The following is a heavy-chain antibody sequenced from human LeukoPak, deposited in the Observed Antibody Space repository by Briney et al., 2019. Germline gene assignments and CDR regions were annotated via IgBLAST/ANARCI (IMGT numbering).Heavy chain of an antibody. Sequence: GGSLRLSCAASGFTFSSYWMSWVRQAPGKGLEWVANIKQDGSEKYYVDSVKGRFNISRDNAKNSLYLQMNGLRAEDTAVYYCARHSRAIVGATVYRGYFDYWGQGTLVTVSS. CDR3: ARHSRAIVGATVYRGYFDY. V-gene: IGHV3-7*01. J-gene: IGHJ4*02. D-gene: IGHD1-26*01. CDR1: GFTFSSYW. CDR2: IKQDGSEK.